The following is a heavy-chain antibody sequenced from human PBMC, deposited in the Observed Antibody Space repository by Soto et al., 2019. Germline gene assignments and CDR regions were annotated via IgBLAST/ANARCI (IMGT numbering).Heavy chain of an antibody. CDR3: ATPWWGDRTGAFDI. J-gene: IGHJ3*02. V-gene: IGHV4-30-4*01. CDR2: IYYSGST. CDR1: GGSISSGDYY. Sequence: PSETLSLTCTVSGGSISSGDYYWSWIRQPPGKGLEWIGYIYYSGSTYYNPSLKSRVTISVDTSKNQFSLKLSSVTAADTAVYYCATPWWGDRTGAFDIWGQGTMVTVSS. D-gene: IGHD7-27*01.